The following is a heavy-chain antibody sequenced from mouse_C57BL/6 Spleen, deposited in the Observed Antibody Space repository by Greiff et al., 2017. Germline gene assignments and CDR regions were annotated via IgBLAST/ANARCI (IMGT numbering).Heavy chain of an antibody. CDR3: ARRLRSYAMDY. CDR2: INYDGSST. CDR1: GFTFSDYY. D-gene: IGHD1-1*01. V-gene: IGHV5-16*01. J-gene: IGHJ4*01. Sequence: EVKVVESEGGLVQPGSSMKLSCTASGFTFSDYYMAWVRQVPEKGLEWVANINYDGSSTYYLDSLKSRFIISRDNAKNILYLQMSSLKSEDTATYYCARRLRSYAMDYWGQGTSVTVSS.